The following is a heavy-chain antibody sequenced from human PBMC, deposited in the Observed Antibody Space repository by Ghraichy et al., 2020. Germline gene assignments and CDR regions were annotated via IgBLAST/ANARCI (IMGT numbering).Heavy chain of an antibody. J-gene: IGHJ5*02. D-gene: IGHD3-3*01. CDR2: ISAYHGNT. CDR1: GYTFTSFG. Sequence: ASVKVSCKASGYTFTSFGISWVRQAPGQGLEWMGWISAYHGNTNYAQNLQGRVTMTTDTSTSTAYMELRSLRSDDTAVYYCARVFFKGSVGFDPWGQGTLVTVSA. CDR3: ARVFFKGSVGFDP. V-gene: IGHV1-18*04.